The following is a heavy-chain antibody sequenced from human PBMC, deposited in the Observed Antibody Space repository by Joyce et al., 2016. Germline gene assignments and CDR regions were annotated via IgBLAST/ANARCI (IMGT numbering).Heavy chain of an antibody. J-gene: IGHJ4*02. D-gene: IGHD4-11*01. CDR1: GFTFGDYG. V-gene: IGHV3-30*18. CDR2: ISYDGRNQ. CDR3: AKDSTYSKGYVFDH. Sequence: AQLAQSGGGVVQPGRSLILSCSASGFTFGDYGMHWVRQASSGGLEGVAVISYDGRNQFYADCVKGGFTISRDNSKSTPYLQMASLRAEDTAVYYCAKDSTYSKGYVFDHWGQGTLVTVSS.